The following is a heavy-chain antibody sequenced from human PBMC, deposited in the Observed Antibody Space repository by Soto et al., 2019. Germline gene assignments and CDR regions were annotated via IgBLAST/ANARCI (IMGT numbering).Heavy chain of an antibody. J-gene: IGHJ4*02. V-gene: IGHV3-30*18. CDR3: AKDTYYYDSSGYYVFDY. D-gene: IGHD3-22*01. CDR2: ISYDGSNK. CDR1: GFTFSNYG. Sequence: PGGSLRLSCADSGFTFSNYGMHWVRQAPGKGLEWVAAISYDGSNKYYADSVEGRFTISRDNSKSTVYLQMNSLRAEDTAIYYCAKDTYYYDSSGYYVFDYWGQGALVTLSS.